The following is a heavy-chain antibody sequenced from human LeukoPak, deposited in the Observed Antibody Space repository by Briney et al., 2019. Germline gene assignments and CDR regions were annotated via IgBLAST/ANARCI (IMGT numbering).Heavy chain of an antibody. CDR2: ISWNSGSI. D-gene: IGHD6-19*01. V-gene: IGHV3-9*01. J-gene: IGHJ3*02. Sequence: SGGSPRLSCTASGFTFDDYAMHWVRQAPGKGLEWVSGISWNSGSIGYADSVKGRFTISRDNAKNSLYLQMNSLRAEDTALYCCAKATRSSGSLGAFDIWGQGTMVTVSS. CDR1: GFTFDDYA. CDR3: AKATRSSGSLGAFDI.